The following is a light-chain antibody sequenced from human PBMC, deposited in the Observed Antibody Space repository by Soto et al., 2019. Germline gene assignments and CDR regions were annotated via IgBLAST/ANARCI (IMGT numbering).Light chain of an antibody. V-gene: IGLV4-69*01. CDR3: QTWGTGIRL. CDR2: LNSDGSH. CDR1: SRHSDYA. J-gene: IGLJ2*01. Sequence: QPVLTQSPSASASLGASVKLTCTLSSRHSDYAIAWLQQQPEKGPRYLMKLNSDGSHNKGDGIPDRFSGSSSGAERYLTISGLQSGDEADYYCQTWGTGIRLFGGGTKLTV.